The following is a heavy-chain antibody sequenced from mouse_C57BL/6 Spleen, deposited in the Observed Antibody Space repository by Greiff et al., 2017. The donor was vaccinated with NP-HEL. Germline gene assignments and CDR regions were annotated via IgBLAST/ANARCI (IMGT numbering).Heavy chain of an antibody. CDR2: IDPETGGT. V-gene: IGHV1-15*01. D-gene: IGHD2-14*01. J-gene: IGHJ1*03. Sequence: VQLQQSGAELVRPGASVTLSCKASGYTFTDYEMHWVKQTPVHGLEWIGAIDPETGGTAYNQKFKGKAILTADKSSSTAYMELRSLTSEDSAVYYCTRAYRRYFDVWGTGTTVTVSS. CDR1: GYTFTDYE. CDR3: TRAYRRYFDV.